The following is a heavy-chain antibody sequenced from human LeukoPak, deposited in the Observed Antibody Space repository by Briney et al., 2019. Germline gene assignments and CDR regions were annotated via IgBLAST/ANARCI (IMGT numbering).Heavy chain of an antibody. CDR3: ARGKYYYDSSGYFRFDY. V-gene: IGHV4-4*07. CDR2: IYTSGST. CDR1: GVSISSYY. J-gene: IGHJ4*02. D-gene: IGHD3-22*01. Sequence: RPSETLSLTCTVSGVSISSYYWSWIRQPAGRGLEWIGRIYTSGSTNYNPSPKSRVTMSVDTSKNQFSLKLSSVTAADTAVYYCARGKYYYDSSGYFRFDYWGQGTLVTVSS.